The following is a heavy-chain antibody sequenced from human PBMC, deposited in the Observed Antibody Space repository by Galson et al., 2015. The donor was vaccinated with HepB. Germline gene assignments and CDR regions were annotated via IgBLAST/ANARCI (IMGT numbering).Heavy chain of an antibody. CDR1: GFTFSSYW. V-gene: IGHV3-74*01. Sequence: SLRLSCAASGFTFSSYWMHWVRQAPGKGLVWVSRISSDGTTTSYADSVKGRFTISRDNGKSMLYLQMNSLRDEDTAVYYCARDREKRLVNWLDPWGQGTLVTVSS. CDR3: ARDREKRLVNWLDP. D-gene: IGHD6-25*01. J-gene: IGHJ5*02. CDR2: ISSDGTTT.